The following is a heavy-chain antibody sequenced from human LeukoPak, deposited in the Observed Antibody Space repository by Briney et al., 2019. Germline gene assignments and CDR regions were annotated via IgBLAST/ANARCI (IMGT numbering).Heavy chain of an antibody. V-gene: IGHV1-8*03. Sequence: GASVKVSCKASGYTFTSYDINWVRQATGQGLEWMGWMNPNSGNTGYAQKFQGRVTITRNTSISTAYMELSSLRSEDTAVYYCARGVVTLYYYYYMDVWGKGTTVTVSS. D-gene: IGHD2-21*02. CDR1: GYTFTSYD. CDR2: MNPNSGNT. CDR3: ARGVVTLYYYYYMDV. J-gene: IGHJ6*03.